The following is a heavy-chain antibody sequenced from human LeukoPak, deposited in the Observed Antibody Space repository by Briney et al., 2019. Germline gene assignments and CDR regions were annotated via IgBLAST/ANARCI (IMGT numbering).Heavy chain of an antibody. CDR1: GYTFTRYY. Sequence: ASVKVSCKASGYTFTRYYMHWVRQAPGQGLEWMGIINPSGGSTSYAQKFQGRVSMTRDTSTSTVYMELTSLRSEDTAVYYCARDRVNAGSGLDYWGQGTLVTVSS. V-gene: IGHV1-46*01. CDR2: INPSGGST. D-gene: IGHD2-15*01. J-gene: IGHJ4*02. CDR3: ARDRVNAGSGLDY.